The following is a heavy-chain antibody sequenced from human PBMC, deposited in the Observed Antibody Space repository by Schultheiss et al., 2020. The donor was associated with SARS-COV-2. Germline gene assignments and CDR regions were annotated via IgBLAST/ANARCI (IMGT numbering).Heavy chain of an antibody. D-gene: IGHD6-13*01. V-gene: IGHV3-74*01. Sequence: GGSLRLSCAASGFTFSSYWMHWVRQAPGKGLVWVSRINSDGSSTSYADSVKGRFTISRDNAKNSLYLQMNSLRAEDTAVYYCAVICIAAAQCPYWGQGTLVTVSS. J-gene: IGHJ4*02. CDR3: AVICIAAAQCPY. CDR1: GFTFSSYW. CDR2: INSDGSST.